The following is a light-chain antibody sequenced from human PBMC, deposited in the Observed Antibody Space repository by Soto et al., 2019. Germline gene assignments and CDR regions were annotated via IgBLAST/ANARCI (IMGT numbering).Light chain of an antibody. J-gene: IGKJ1*01. V-gene: IGKV1-5*01. CDR1: QSISTW. Sequence: DIQTTQSPSTLSASVGDRVTITCRASQSISTWLAWYQQKPGKAPKLLIYDASSLESGVPSRFSGSGSGTEFTLTISSLQPEDFASYYCQQYNSYSTFGQGTKVEIK. CDR2: DAS. CDR3: QQYNSYST.